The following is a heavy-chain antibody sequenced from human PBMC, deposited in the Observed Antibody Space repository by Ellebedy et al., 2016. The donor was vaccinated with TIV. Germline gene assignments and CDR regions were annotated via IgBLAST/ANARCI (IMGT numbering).Heavy chain of an antibody. CDR1: GYTLTELS. CDR3: ARDVAVAENWFDP. Sequence: ASVKVSCKVSGYTLTELSMHWVRQAPGQGLEWMGWINPNSGGTNYAQKFQGRVTMTRDTSISTAYMELSRLRSDDAAVYYCARDVAVAENWFDPWGQGTLVTVSS. V-gene: IGHV1-2*02. CDR2: INPNSGGT. D-gene: IGHD6-19*01. J-gene: IGHJ5*02.